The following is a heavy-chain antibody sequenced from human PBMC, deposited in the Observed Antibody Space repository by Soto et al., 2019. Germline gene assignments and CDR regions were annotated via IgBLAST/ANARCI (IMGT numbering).Heavy chain of an antibody. Sequence: QVQLQESGPGLVKPSQTLSLTCTVSGGSISSGGYYWSWIRQHPGKGLEWIGYIYYSGSTYYNPSLKSRVTISVDTSKNQFSPKLSSVTAADTAVYYCARDRSTELCSGGSCYSNYYYYGMDVWGQGTTVTVSS. CDR3: ARDRSTELCSGGSCYSNYYYYGMDV. J-gene: IGHJ6*02. CDR2: IYYSGST. CDR1: GGSISSGGYY. V-gene: IGHV4-31*03. D-gene: IGHD2-15*01.